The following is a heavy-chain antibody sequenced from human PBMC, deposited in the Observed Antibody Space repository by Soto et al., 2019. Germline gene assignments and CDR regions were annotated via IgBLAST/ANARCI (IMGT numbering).Heavy chain of an antibody. J-gene: IGHJ6*02. D-gene: IGHD2-2*01. CDR3: ARHNTGYCSSTSCPTPYYYYGMDV. CDR1: GYSFTSYW. CDR2: IYPGESDT. Sequence: PGEALKIFCKGSGYSFTSYWIGWVRQMPGKGLEWMGIIYPGESDTRYSPSFQGQVTNSADKSISTAYLQWSSLKASDTAMYYCARHNTGYCSSTSCPTPYYYYGMDVWGQGTTVTVSS. V-gene: IGHV5-51*01.